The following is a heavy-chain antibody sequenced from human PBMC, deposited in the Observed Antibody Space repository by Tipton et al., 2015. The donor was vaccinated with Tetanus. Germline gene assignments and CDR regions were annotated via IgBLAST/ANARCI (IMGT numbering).Heavy chain of an antibody. V-gene: IGHV4-59*01. CDR2: IYDSGST. J-gene: IGHJ5*02. Sequence: TLSLTCTVSGGSINNYYWNWLRQSPGKTLEWIGNIYDSGSTDYNPSLQSRARISLDTAKNQFSLKLRSVTAADTAVYYYARSHVFRFTLFGEEIPRSGRFDPWGQGTLVTVSS. CDR1: GGSINNYY. CDR3: ARSHVFRFTLFGEEIPRSGRFDP. D-gene: IGHD3-3*01.